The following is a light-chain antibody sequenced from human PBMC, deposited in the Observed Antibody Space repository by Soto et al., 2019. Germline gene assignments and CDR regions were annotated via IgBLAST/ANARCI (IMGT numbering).Light chain of an antibody. CDR2: GAS. V-gene: IGKV3-15*01. CDR1: QSVSSN. CDR3: QQYNNWPN. Sequence: EIVMTQSPATLSVSPGERATLSCRASQSVSSNLAWYQQKPGQAPRHLIYGASTRATGIPARFSGSGSGTEFTLTISSLQSEDFAVYYCQQYNNWPNFGQGTKVDIK. J-gene: IGKJ1*01.